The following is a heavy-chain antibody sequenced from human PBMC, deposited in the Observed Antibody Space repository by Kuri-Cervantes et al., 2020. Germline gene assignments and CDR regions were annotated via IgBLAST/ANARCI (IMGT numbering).Heavy chain of an antibody. J-gene: IGHJ6*02. CDR2: ISWNSGSI. Sequence: SLKISCAASGFTFDDYAMHWVRQAPGKGLEWVSGISWNSGSIGYADSVKGRFTISRDNAKNSLYLQMNSLRAEDTAVYYCAKVISAELWFGELSFYYYYGMDVWGQGTTVTVSS. CDR3: AKVISAELWFGELSFYYYYGMDV. CDR1: GFTFDDYA. D-gene: IGHD3-10*01. V-gene: IGHV3-9*01.